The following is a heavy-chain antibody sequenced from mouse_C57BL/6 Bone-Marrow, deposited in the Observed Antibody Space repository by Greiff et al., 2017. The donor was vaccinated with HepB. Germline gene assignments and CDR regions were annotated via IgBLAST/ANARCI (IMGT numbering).Heavy chain of an antibody. D-gene: IGHD1-1*01. CDR3: TNHYYGSSYYWYFDV. CDR2: IDPENGDT. J-gene: IGHJ1*03. CDR1: GFNIKDDY. V-gene: IGHV14-4*01. Sequence: VQLKESGAELVRPGASVKLSCTASGFNIKDDYMHWVKQRPEQGLEWIGWIDPENGDTEYASKFQGKATITADTSSNTAYLQLSSLTSEDTAVYYCTNHYYGSSYYWYFDVWGTGTTVTVSS.